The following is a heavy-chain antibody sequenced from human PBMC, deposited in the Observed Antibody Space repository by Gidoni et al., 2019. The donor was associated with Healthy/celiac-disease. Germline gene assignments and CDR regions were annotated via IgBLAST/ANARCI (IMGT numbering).Heavy chain of an antibody. V-gene: IGHV3-23*01. D-gene: IGHD3-16*02. CDR2: ISGSGGST. CDR3: AKDNTITFGGVIVSEYFDY. CDR1: GFTFSSYA. Sequence: EVQLLESGGGLVQPGGSLRLSCAASGFTFSSYAMSWVRQAPGKGLEWVSAISGSGGSTYYADSVKGRFTISRDNSKNTLYLQMNSRRAEDTAVYYCAKDNTITFGGVIVSEYFDYWGQGTLVTVSS. J-gene: IGHJ4*02.